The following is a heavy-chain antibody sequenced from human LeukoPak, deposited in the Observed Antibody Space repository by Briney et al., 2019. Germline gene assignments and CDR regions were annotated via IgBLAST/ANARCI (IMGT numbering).Heavy chain of an antibody. CDR1: GGSISSYY. Sequence: SETLSLTCTVSGGSISSYYWSWLRQPPGKGLEWIGYIYYSGSTNYNPSLKSRVTISVDTPKNQFSLKLSSVTAADTAVYYCARHDSGSYKYWGQGTQVTVSS. CDR2: IYYSGST. V-gene: IGHV4-59*08. J-gene: IGHJ4*02. D-gene: IGHD1-26*01. CDR3: ARHDSGSYKY.